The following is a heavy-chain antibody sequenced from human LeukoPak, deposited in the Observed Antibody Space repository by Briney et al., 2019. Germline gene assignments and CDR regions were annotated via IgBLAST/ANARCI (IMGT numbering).Heavy chain of an antibody. V-gene: IGHV1-2*04. Sequence: GASVKVSCKASGYTFTGYYMHWVRQAPGQGLEWMGWINPNSGGSNYAQKFQGWVTMTRDTSISTAYMELSRLRSDDTAVYYCARASSSSWYPDYWGQGTLVTVSS. CDR3: ARASSSSWYPDY. CDR1: GYTFTGYY. CDR2: INPNSGGS. J-gene: IGHJ4*02. D-gene: IGHD6-13*01.